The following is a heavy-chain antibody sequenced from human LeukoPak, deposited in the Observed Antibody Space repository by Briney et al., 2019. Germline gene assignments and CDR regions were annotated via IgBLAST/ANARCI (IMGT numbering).Heavy chain of an antibody. J-gene: IGHJ3*02. D-gene: IGHD5-24*01. CDR2: IGTDGDT. CDR3: AKGVEMATISNAFDI. Sequence: GGSLRLSCAASGFTFSSYDMHWVRQATGKGLEWVSAIGTDGDTFYPGSVKGRFTISRDNAENSLYLQMNSLRAEDTAVYYCAKGVEMATISNAFDIWGQGTMVTVSS. V-gene: IGHV3-13*01. CDR1: GFTFSSYD.